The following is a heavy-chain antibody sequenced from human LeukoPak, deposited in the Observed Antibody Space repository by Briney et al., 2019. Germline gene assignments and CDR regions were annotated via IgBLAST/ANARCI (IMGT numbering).Heavy chain of an antibody. J-gene: IGHJ5*01. CDR3: ATEGTDGRGSFGWFDS. D-gene: IGHD3-10*01. CDR2: IKEDGSVK. CDR1: GFTFSDYW. Sequence: PGGSLRLSCAASGFTFSDYWMTWVRQAPGKGLEWVANIKEDGSVKYYVDSVKVRFSISRDNAKNSLYLQLNSLRVEDTAVYYCATEGTDGRGSFGWFDSWGQGTLVTVSS. V-gene: IGHV3-7*01.